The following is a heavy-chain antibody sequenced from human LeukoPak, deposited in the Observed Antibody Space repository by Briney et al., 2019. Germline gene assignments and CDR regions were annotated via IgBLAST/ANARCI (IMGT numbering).Heavy chain of an antibody. J-gene: IGHJ6*02. CDR1: GYTFTDYY. CDR2: INPNSGGT. Sequence: ASVKVSCKASGYTFTDYYIHWVRQAPGQGLEWMGWINPNSGGTKYAQKFQGRVIMTRDTSITTPYMDLIRLTSDDTAIYYCARAGSRWVTATPTSPDYYYGMDVWGQGTPVTVSS. D-gene: IGHD2-21*02. V-gene: IGHV1-2*02. CDR3: ARAGSRWVTATPTSPDYYYGMDV.